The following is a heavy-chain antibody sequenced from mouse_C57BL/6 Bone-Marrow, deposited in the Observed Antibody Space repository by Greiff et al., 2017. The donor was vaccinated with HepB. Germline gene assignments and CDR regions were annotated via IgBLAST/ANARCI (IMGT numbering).Heavy chain of an antibody. CDR2: IHPNSGST. CDR3: ARSYYYGSRGFAY. V-gene: IGHV1-64*01. Sequence: QVQLQQPGAELVKPGASVKLSCKASGYTFTSYWMHWVKQRPGQGLEWIGMIHPNSGSTNYNEKFKSKATLTVDKSSSTAYMQLSSLTSEDSAVYYCARSYYYGSRGFAYWGQGTLVTVSA. J-gene: IGHJ3*01. D-gene: IGHD1-1*01. CDR1: GYTFTSYW.